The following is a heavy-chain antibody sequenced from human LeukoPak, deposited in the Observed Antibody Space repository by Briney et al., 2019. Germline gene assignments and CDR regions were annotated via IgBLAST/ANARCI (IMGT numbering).Heavy chain of an antibody. V-gene: IGHV1-18*01. CDR2: ISAYNDNT. CDR1: GYXCTNXX. Sequence: ASVXXXCXXXGYXCTNXXXXWVRXXPXXXXXXXXXISAYNDNTNYAQKLQGRVTMTTDTSTSTAYMELRSLRSDDTAVYYCARGRHITMVRGVLDYWGQGTLVTVSS. CDR3: ARGRHITMVRGVLDY. J-gene: IGHJ4*02. D-gene: IGHD3-10*01.